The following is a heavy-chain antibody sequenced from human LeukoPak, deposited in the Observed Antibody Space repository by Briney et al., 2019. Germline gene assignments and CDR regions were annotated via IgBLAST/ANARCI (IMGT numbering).Heavy chain of an antibody. CDR1: GFTFSSYG. D-gene: IGHD5-18*01. CDR2: ISYDGSNK. CDR3: AKDQEYSYGFSFDIDY. V-gene: IGHV3-30*18. Sequence: GRSLRLSCAASGFTFSSYGMHWVRQAPGKGPEWVAVISYDGSNKYYADSVKGRFTISRDNSKNTLYLQMNSLRAEDTAVYYCAKDQEYSYGFSFDIDYWGQGTLVTVSS. J-gene: IGHJ4*02.